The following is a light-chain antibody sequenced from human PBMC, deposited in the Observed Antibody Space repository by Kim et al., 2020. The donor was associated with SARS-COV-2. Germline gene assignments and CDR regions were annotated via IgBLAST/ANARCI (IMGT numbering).Light chain of an antibody. V-gene: IGKV1-33*01. Sequence: ASVGNRVTITCQASQDIRIYLNWYQQKPGKAPKVLISGASNLETGVPTRFSGSGSGTEYAFTISSLQPEDIAMYFCQQYDNLPLTFGGGTKVDIK. CDR2: GAS. CDR3: QQYDNLPLT. J-gene: IGKJ4*01. CDR1: QDIRIY.